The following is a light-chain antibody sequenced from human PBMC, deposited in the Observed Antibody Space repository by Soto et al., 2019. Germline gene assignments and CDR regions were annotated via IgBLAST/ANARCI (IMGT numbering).Light chain of an antibody. V-gene: IGKV3-20*01. J-gene: IGKJ3*01. Sequence: EIVLTQSPGTLSLSPGERATLSCRASQSVSSSYLAWYQQKPGQAPRLLIYGASSRATGIPDRFSGSGSGTDFTLTISRLEPEDFAVYYCQQNGSSRGFTFGPGTKVDIK. CDR3: QQNGSSRGFT. CDR2: GAS. CDR1: QSVSSSY.